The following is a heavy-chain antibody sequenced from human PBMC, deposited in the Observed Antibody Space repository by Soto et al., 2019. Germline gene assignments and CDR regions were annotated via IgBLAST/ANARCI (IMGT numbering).Heavy chain of an antibody. Sequence: PADTLSLIFTVLGHSDTSGGFPWAWLRGPPGKGLEWIGYIYNGASTYYSPSLESRMQMPLHATRHHYSLRLASVTGADSAVYFSARAPVGLDTISYFDYWGEGKLVTVSS. CDR1: GHSDTSGGFP. V-gene: IGHV4-30-4*02. CDR3: ARAPVGLDTISYFDY. D-gene: IGHD3-3*01. CDR2: IYNGAST. J-gene: IGHJ4*02.